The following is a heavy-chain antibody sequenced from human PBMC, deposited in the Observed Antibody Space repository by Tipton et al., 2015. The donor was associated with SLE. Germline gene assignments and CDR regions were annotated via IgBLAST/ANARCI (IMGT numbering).Heavy chain of an antibody. CDR2: MYTSGST. CDR3: TRSGPRHNLAFDI. J-gene: IGHJ3*02. CDR1: GGSISSGSYY. D-gene: IGHD1-14*01. Sequence: TLSLTCTVSGGSISSGSYYWSWIRQPAGKGLEWIGRMYTSGSTNYNPSLKSRVTISVDTSKKQFYLKLSSVPAADTAVYYCTRSGPRHNLAFDIWGQGTMVSVSS. V-gene: IGHV4-61*02.